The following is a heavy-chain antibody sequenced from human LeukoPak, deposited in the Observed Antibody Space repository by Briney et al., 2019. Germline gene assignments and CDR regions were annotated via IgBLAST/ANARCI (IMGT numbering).Heavy chain of an antibody. J-gene: IGHJ6*02. CDR1: GGSISSYY. CDR3: ARSGLDSRYYFGMDV. CDR2: IYYSGST. Sequence: PSEALSLTCTVSGGSISSYYWSWIRQPPGGGLEWIGYIYYSGSTNYNPSLKRRVTISLDTSKSQFSLKLRSVTAADTAVYYCARSGLDSRYYFGMDVWGQGTTVTVSS. D-gene: IGHD5-12*01. V-gene: IGHV4-59*01.